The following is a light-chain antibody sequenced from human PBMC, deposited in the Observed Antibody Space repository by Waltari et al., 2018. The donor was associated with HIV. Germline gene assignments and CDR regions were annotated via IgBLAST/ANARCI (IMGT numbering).Light chain of an antibody. CDR2: EVF. J-gene: IGLJ2*01. CDR1: TSAFGLLHF. Sequence: QSTLTQPASVSGSPGQSITISCTGSTSAFGLLHFISWYQQHPGGVPKVIIYEVFSRPSGISSRFSGSRSANTASLTISWLQPEDEADYYCASFTSNYTLIFGGGTKVTVL. CDR3: ASFTSNYTLI. V-gene: IGLV2-14*01.